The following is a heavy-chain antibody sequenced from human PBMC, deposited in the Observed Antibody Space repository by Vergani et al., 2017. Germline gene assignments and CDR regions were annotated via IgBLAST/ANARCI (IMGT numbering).Heavy chain of an antibody. CDR3: ARDLGAPVQAFDY. V-gene: IGHV1-2*02. D-gene: IGHD3-16*01. J-gene: IGHJ4*02. Sequence: QVQLVQSGAEVKKPGASVKVSCKASGYTFTGYYMHWVRQAPGQGLEWMGWINLNSGGTNYAQKFQGRVTMTRDTSISTAYMELSRLRSDDTAVYYCARDLGAPVQAFDYWGQGTLVTVSS. CDR1: GYTFTGYY. CDR2: INLNSGGT.